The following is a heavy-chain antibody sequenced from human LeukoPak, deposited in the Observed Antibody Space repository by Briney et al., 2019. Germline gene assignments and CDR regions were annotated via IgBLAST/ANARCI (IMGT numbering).Heavy chain of an antibody. J-gene: IGHJ4*02. V-gene: IGHV3-53*01. CDR2: IYSGGST. CDR3: ATLRLGYSFDY. D-gene: IGHD2-21*01. Sequence: GGSLRLSCAASGFTVSSNYMSWVRQAPGKGLEWVSIIYSGGSTYYADSVKVRFTISRDNSKNTLYLQMNSLRAEDTAVYYCATLRLGYSFDYWGQGTQVTVSS. CDR1: GFTVSSNY.